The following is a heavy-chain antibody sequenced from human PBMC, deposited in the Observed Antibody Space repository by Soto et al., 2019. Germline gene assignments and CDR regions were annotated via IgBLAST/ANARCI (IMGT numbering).Heavy chain of an antibody. J-gene: IGHJ4*02. V-gene: IGHV1-69*01. CDR1: GGGNLRDYR. CDR2: ITPKLGSA. Sequence: QVQLVQSVAEVKKPGSSVQVSCKASGGGNLRDYRTTWVRQAPGQGLEWMGGITPKLGSANYAQNFQGRVTITADESTSTVYMELRSLRSEDTAVYYCARGGGGYNFSAVYWGPGTPFNVSS. CDR3: ARGGGGYNFSAVY. D-gene: IGHD5-12*01.